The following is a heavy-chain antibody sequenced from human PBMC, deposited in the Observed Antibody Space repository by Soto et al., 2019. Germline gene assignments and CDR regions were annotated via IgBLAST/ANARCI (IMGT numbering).Heavy chain of an antibody. CDR1: GFTFSSYG. CDR3: AKRSGGMDV. CDR2: ISYDGSNK. D-gene: IGHD1-26*01. Sequence: QVQLVESGGGVVQPGRSLRLSCAASGFTFSSYGMHWVRQAPGKGLEWVAVISYDGSNKYYADSVKGRFTISRDNSKNTLYLQMNSLRAEETAVYYCAKRSGGMDVWGQGTTVTVSS. V-gene: IGHV3-30*18. J-gene: IGHJ6*02.